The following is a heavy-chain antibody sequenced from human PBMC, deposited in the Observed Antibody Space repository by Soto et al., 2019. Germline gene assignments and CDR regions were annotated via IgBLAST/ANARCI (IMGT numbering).Heavy chain of an antibody. Sequence: GESLKISCKGAGYSFTNYWISWVRQMPGKGLEWMGRIDPSDSYTNYSPSFQGHVTISADKSISTAYLQWSSLKASDTAMYYCAKGSHPYYYYYGMDVWGQGTTVP. V-gene: IGHV5-10-1*01. CDR2: IDPSDSYT. CDR1: GYSFTNYW. J-gene: IGHJ6*02. CDR3: AKGSHPYYYYYGMDV.